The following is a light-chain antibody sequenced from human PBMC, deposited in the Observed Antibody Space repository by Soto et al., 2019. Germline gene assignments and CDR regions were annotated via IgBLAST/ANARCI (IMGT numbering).Light chain of an antibody. CDR2: GSS. Sequence: EVVLTQSPGTLSLSPGERATLSCRASQSVSNNYFAWYQQKPGQAPRLLIFGSSDRATGIPDRFSGSGSGTDIPLTISRLEPEDFAVYYCPQYGSSPPYTFGQGTKQEIK. CDR3: PQYGSSPPYT. J-gene: IGKJ2*01. CDR1: QSVSNNY. V-gene: IGKV3-20*01.